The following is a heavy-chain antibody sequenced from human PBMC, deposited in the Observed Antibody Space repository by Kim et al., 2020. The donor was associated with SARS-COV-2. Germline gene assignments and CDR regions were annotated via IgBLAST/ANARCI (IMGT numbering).Heavy chain of an antibody. J-gene: IGHJ6*02. Sequence: GGSLRLSCAASGFTFSSYSMNWVRQAPGKGLEWVSSISSSSSYIYYADSVKGRFTISRDNAKNSLYLQMNSLRAEDTAVYYCARDLFSYEYSYGYPDYYYYGMDVWGQGTPVTVSS. CDR2: ISSSSSYI. CDR3: ARDLFSYEYSYGYPDYYYYGMDV. D-gene: IGHD5-18*01. CDR1: GFTFSSYS. V-gene: IGHV3-21*01.